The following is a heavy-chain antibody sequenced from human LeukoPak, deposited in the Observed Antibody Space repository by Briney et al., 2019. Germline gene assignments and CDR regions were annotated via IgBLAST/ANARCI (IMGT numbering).Heavy chain of an antibody. V-gene: IGHV1-2*02. Sequence: GASVKVSCKASGYTFVGYYLHCVRQAPGQGLEWMAWIDPYTGNTHYAQKFQGRITVTRDTSVSTTYMELSWLTSHDTARYYCAREYSASEHWGQGTLLTVSS. CDR3: AREYSASEH. CDR2: IDPYTGNT. J-gene: IGHJ4*02. CDR1: GYTFVGYY. D-gene: IGHD5-12*01.